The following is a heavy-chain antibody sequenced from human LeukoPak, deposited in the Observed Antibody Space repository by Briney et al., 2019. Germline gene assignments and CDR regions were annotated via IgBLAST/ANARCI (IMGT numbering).Heavy chain of an antibody. V-gene: IGHV4-34*01. CDR1: GGSFSGYY. Sequence: SETLSLTCAVYGGSFSGYYWSWIRQPPGKGLEWIGEINHSGSTNYNPSLKSRVTISVDTSKNQFSLKLSSVTAADTAVYYCARVEYSGYDSRPPYYYDSSGVSHWGQGTLVTVSS. CDR2: INHSGST. CDR3: ARVEYSGYDSRPPYYYDSSGVSH. D-gene: IGHD3-22*01. J-gene: IGHJ4*02.